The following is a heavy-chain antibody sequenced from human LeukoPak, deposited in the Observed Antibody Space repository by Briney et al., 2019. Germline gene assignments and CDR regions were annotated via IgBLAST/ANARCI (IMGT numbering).Heavy chain of an antibody. V-gene: IGHV4-59*08. J-gene: IGHJ3*02. CDR1: GGSISSYY. D-gene: IGHD2/OR15-2a*01. CDR3: ARHRSGSSPTKNEPLDI. Sequence: SETLSLTCTVYGGSISSYYWSWIRQPPGKGLEWIGFIYDTGSTKYNPSLRSRVTMSADTSMNQFSLKLSSVTAADTAVYYCARHRSGSSPTKNEPLDIWGRGTMVTVSS. CDR2: IYDTGST.